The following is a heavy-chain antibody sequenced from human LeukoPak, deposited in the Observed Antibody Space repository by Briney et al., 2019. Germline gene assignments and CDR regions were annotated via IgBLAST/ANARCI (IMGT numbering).Heavy chain of an antibody. Sequence: SETLSLTCTVSGGSLITDHWWNCVRQSPGKGLEWIGEIYHGGVTKYNPSLKSRVTISVDKSKSQFSLELTSVTAADTAIYYCARDGYTSGWGAAVSVWGQGILVTVSS. CDR2: IYHGGVT. D-gene: IGHD5-24*01. J-gene: IGHJ4*02. CDR3: ARDGYTSGWGAAVSV. CDR1: GGSLITDHW. V-gene: IGHV4-4*02.